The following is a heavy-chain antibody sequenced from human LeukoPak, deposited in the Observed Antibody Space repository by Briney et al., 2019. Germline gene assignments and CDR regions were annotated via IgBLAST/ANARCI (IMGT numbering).Heavy chain of an antibody. J-gene: IGHJ4*02. Sequence: AGGSLRLSCAASGFTVNSNYMSWVRQAPGKGLEWVSVLYSDGRTYYADSVKGRFTISRDTSKNTLYLQVNSLRAEDTAVYYCARGGGYYPIDYWGQGTLVTVSS. CDR2: LYSDGRT. V-gene: IGHV3-53*01. D-gene: IGHD2-15*01. CDR1: GFTVNSNY. CDR3: ARGGGYYPIDY.